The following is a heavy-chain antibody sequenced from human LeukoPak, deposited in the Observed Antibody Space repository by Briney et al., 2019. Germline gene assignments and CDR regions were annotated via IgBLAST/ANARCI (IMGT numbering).Heavy chain of an antibody. Sequence: PSETLSLTCTVSGGSISSYYWSWIRQPAGKGLEWIGRIYTSGSTNYNPSLKSRVTMSVDTSKNQFSLKLSSVTAADTAVYYCARDRDYYDSSGYDNWGQGTLVTVSS. D-gene: IGHD3-22*01. CDR2: IYTSGST. CDR3: ARDRDYYDSSGYDN. J-gene: IGHJ4*02. CDR1: GGSISSYY. V-gene: IGHV4-4*07.